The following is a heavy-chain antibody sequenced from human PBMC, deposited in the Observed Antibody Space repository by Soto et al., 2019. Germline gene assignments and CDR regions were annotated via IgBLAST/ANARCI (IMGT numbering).Heavy chain of an antibody. CDR1: GLTFSSYG. Sequence: QVQLVESGGGVVQPGRALRLSCAASGLTFSSYGMHWVHQAPGKGLEWVEVIWYDGSNKYYADSVKGRVTISRDNSKNTLYLQMNSLRAEDTAVYYCARDFSSGDGDYYYYYMDVWGKGTTVTVSS. CDR3: ARDFSSGDGDYYYYYMDV. J-gene: IGHJ6*03. CDR2: IWYDGSNK. D-gene: IGHD3-10*01. V-gene: IGHV3-33*01.